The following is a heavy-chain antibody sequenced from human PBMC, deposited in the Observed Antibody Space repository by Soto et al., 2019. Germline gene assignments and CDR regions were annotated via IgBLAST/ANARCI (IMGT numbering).Heavy chain of an antibody. J-gene: IGHJ5*02. CDR2: INHSGST. D-gene: IGHD5-12*01. V-gene: IGHV4-34*01. CDR3: ARRGVRRWLQCFVEIGNWFDP. CDR1: AGSFSGYY. Sequence: ETLSLTCAVSAGSFSGYYWSWIRQPPGKGLEWIGEINHSGSTNYNPSLKSRVNISVDTSKNQFSLKLSSVTAADTAVYYCARRGVRRWLQCFVEIGNWFDPWGQGTLVTVSS.